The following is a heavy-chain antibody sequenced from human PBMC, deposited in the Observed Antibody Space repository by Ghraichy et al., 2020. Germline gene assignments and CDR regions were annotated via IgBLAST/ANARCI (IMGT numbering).Heavy chain of an antibody. J-gene: IGHJ6*03. CDR1: GYSISSGYY. Sequence: SETLSLTCAVSGYSISSGYYWGWIRQPPGKGLEWIGSIYHSGSTYYNPSLKSRVTISVDTSKNQFSLKLSSVTAADTAVYYCARHFKYSSSPPGYYYYYMDVWGKGTTVTVSS. CDR3: ARHFKYSSSPPGYYYYYMDV. V-gene: IGHV4-38-2*01. CDR2: IYHSGST. D-gene: IGHD6-6*01.